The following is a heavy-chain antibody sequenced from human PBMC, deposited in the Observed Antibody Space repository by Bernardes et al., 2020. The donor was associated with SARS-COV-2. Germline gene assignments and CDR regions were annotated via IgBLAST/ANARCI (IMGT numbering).Heavy chain of an antibody. V-gene: IGHV3-7*01. J-gene: IGHJ6*02. CDR3: VSYYYGLEV. CDR1: GLSFNYYW. CDR2: IKEDASEK. Sequence: GGSLRLSCAASGLSFNYYWMTWVRQGPGKALESVATIKEDASEKYYADSVKGRFSISRDNARNSLFLQMNSLRAEDTALYYCVSYYYGLEVWGQGTAVTVSS.